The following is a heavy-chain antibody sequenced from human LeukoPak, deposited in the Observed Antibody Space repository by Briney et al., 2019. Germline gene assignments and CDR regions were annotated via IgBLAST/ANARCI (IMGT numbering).Heavy chain of an antibody. Sequence: GASVKVSFKASGYTFTSYDINWVRQATGQGLEWMGWMNPNSGNTGHAQKFQGRVTMTRNTSISTAYMELSSLRSEDTAVYYCARGSGYSSSWGSDPWGQGTLVTVSP. CDR3: ARGSGYSSSWGSDP. D-gene: IGHD6-13*01. CDR1: GYTFTSYD. V-gene: IGHV1-8*01. J-gene: IGHJ5*02. CDR2: MNPNSGNT.